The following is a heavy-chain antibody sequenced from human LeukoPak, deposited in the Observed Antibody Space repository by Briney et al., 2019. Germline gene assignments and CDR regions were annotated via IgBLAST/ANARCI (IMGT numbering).Heavy chain of an antibody. Sequence: PSETLSLTCTVSGGSISSGGYYWSWIRQHPGKGLEWIGYIYYSGSTYYNPSLKSRVTISVDTSKNQFSLKLSSVAAADTAVYYCARDGYQSGFDYWGQGTLVTVSS. V-gene: IGHV4-31*03. CDR2: IYYSGST. CDR3: ARDGYQSGFDY. D-gene: IGHD5-12*01. J-gene: IGHJ4*02. CDR1: GGSISSGGYY.